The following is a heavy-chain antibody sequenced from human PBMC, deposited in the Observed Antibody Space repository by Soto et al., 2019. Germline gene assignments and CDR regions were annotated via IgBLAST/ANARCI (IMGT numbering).Heavy chain of an antibody. Sequence: QVQLVESGGGVVQPGRSLRLSCAASGFTFSSYGMHWVRQAPGKGLEWVGVISYDGSNKYYADSVKCRFSISRDNSRKTLYLQMNSLRAEDTAVYYCAKGGYSGYDYGDYWGQGTLVTVSS. V-gene: IGHV3-30*18. CDR1: GFTFSSYG. CDR3: AKGGYSGYDYGDY. D-gene: IGHD5-12*01. CDR2: ISYDGSNK. J-gene: IGHJ4*02.